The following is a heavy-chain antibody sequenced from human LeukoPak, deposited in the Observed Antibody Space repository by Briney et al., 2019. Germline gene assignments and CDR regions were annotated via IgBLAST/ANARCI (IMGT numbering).Heavy chain of an antibody. CDR3: ARDSRGYSYGYGDY. V-gene: IGHV3-21*01. J-gene: IGHJ4*02. CDR2: ISSSSSYI. Sequence: GGSLRLSCAASGFDFSSYSMNWVRQAPEKGLEWVSSISSSSSYIYYADSVKGRFTISRDNAKNSLYLQMNSLRAEDTAVYYCARDSRGYSYGYGDYWGQGTLVTVSS. D-gene: IGHD5-18*01. CDR1: GFDFSSYS.